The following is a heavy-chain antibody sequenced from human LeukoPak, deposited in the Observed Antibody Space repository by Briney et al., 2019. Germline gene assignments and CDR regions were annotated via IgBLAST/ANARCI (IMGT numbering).Heavy chain of an antibody. Sequence: GGSLRLSCAASGFTFSRYAMSWVRQAPGKGLEWVGRIKSKTDGGTTDYAAPVKGRFTISRDDSKNTLYLQMNSLKTEDTAVYYCTTDRSGWYDYWGQGTLVTVSS. CDR3: TTDRSGWYDY. J-gene: IGHJ4*02. V-gene: IGHV3-15*01. CDR2: IKSKTDGGTT. D-gene: IGHD6-19*01. CDR1: GFTFSRYA.